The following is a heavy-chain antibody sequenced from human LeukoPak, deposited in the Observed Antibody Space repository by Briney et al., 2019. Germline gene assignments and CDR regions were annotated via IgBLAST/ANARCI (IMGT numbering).Heavy chain of an antibody. CDR3: ARYCSGGSCYGMDV. CDR2: INHSGST. V-gene: IGHV4-34*01. CDR1: GGSFSGYY. J-gene: IGHJ6*04. Sequence: SETLSRTCAVYGGSFSGYYWSWIRQPPGKGLEWIGEINHSGSTNYNPSLKSRVTISVDTSKNQFSLKLSSVTAADTAVYYCARYCSGGSCYGMDVWGKGTTVTVSS. D-gene: IGHD2-15*01.